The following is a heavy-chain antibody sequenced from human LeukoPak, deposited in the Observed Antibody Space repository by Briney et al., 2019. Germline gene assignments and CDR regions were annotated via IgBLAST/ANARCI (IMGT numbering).Heavy chain of an antibody. CDR2: ISSSGSNI. D-gene: IGHD2/OR15-2a*01. CDR1: GFTFSSYE. J-gene: IGHJ6*04. CDR3: ARPFALKDV. V-gene: IGHV3-48*03. Sequence: GGSLRLPCAASGFTFSSYEMNWVRQAPGKGLEWVSYISSSGSNIKYADSVKGRFTISRGNAKNSVHLQMNSLRAGDTAVYYCARPFALKDVWGKGTTVTVSS.